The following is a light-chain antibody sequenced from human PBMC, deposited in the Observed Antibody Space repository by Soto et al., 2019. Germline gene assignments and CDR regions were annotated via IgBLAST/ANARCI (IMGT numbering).Light chain of an antibody. CDR2: WAS. V-gene: IGKV4-1*01. J-gene: IGKJ4*01. CDR3: QQYYSTPLT. CDR1: PSLLYSSNNKNY. Sequence: DIVMTQSPDSLTVSLGERATINCKCIPSLLYSSNNKNYLAWYQQKPGQPPKLLIYWASTRESGVPDRFSGSGSGTDFTLTISSLQAEDVAVYYCQQYYSTPLTFGGGTKVDIK.